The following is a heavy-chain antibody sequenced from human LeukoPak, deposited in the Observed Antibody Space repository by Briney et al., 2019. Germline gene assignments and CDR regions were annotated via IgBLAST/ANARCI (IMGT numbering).Heavy chain of an antibody. CDR1: GGSISSGSYY. J-gene: IGHJ4*02. Sequence: SETLSLTCTVSGGSISSGSYYWSWIRQPAGKGLEWIGRIYTSGSTNYNPSLKSRVTISVDTSKNQFSLKLSSVTAADTAVYYCAAQYYYDSRGSYYFDYWGQGTLVTVSS. CDR2: IYTSGST. CDR3: AAQYYYDSRGSYYFDY. D-gene: IGHD3-22*01. V-gene: IGHV4-61*02.